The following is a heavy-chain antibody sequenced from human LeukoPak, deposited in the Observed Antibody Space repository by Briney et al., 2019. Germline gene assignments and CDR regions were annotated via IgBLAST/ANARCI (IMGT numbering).Heavy chain of an antibody. CDR1: GFTVSNSY. J-gene: IGHJ4*02. CDR2: IYGEGSGGST. CDR3: ARVRFVEFFDY. V-gene: IGHV3-53*01. D-gene: IGHD3-3*01. Sequence: GGSLRLSWAASGFTVSNSYMSWVRQTPGKGLEWISVIYGEGSGGSTYYAESMKGRFTISRDNSKNTVYLQMNSLRAEDTAVYFCARVRFVEFFDYWGQGTLVTVSS.